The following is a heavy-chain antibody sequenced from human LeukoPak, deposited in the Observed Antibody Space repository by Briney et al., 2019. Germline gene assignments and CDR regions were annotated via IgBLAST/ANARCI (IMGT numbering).Heavy chain of an antibody. D-gene: IGHD6-19*01. V-gene: IGHV3-48*01. CDR1: GFTFSSYW. CDR3: ARDEGSIAVAVLHFDY. J-gene: IGHJ4*02. CDR2: ISSSSLII. Sequence: GGPLRLSCAASGFTFSSYWMSWVRQAPGKGLEWVSYISSSSLIIDYADSVKGRFTISRDNAKNSLYLQMNNLRAEDTAVYYCARDEGSIAVAVLHFDYWGQGTLVTVSS.